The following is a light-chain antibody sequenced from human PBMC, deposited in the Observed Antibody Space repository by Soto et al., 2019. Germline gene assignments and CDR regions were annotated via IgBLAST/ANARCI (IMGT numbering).Light chain of an antibody. CDR3: SSYTSSSTYV. V-gene: IGLV2-14*01. CDR1: SNDIGAFDY. Sequence: QSALTQPTSVSGSPGQSITIYCTGNSNDIGAFDYVSWYQQHPGKAPRLMIYEVSNRPSGVSNRFSGSKSGNTASLTISGLQAEDEADYYCSSYTSSSTYVFGTGTKVTVL. J-gene: IGLJ1*01. CDR2: EVS.